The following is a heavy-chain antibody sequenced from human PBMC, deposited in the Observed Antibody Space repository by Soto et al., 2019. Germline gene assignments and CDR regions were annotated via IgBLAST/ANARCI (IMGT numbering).Heavy chain of an antibody. V-gene: IGHV3-30*18. Sequence: GGSLRLSCAASGFTFSSYGMHWVRQAPGKGLEWVAVISYDGNNQYYVDSVKGRFTISRDNSKNTLYLQMSSLRAEDTALYYCAKAKEGYSYALLRARYYYYYGMDVWGQGTTVTVSS. CDR1: GFTFSSYG. J-gene: IGHJ6*02. D-gene: IGHD5-18*01. CDR3: AKAKEGYSYALLRARYYYYYGMDV. CDR2: ISYDGNNQ.